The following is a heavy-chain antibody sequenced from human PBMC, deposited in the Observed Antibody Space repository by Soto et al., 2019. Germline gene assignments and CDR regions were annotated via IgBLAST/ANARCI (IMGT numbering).Heavy chain of an antibody. CDR2: INHSGST. J-gene: IGHJ6*02. Sequence: ETLSLTCAVYGGSFSGYYWSWIRQPPGKGLEWIGEINHSGSTNYNPSLKSRVTISVDTSKNQFSLKLSSVTAADTAVYYCARQVAHLRGMDVWGQGTTVTVSS. V-gene: IGHV4-34*01. CDR3: ARQVAHLRGMDV. D-gene: IGHD5-12*01. CDR1: GGSFSGYY.